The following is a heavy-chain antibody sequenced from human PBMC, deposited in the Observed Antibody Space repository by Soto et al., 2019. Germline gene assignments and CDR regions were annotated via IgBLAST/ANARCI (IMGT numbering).Heavy chain of an antibody. V-gene: IGHV3-21*01. Sequence: GGSLRLSCAASGFTFSSYSMNWVRQAPGKGLEWVSSISSSSSYIYYADSVKGRFTISRDNAKNSLYLQMNSLRAEDTAVYYCARGSRRGGYNWNDEDAFDIWGQGTMVTVSS. CDR2: ISSSSSYI. CDR3: ARGSRRGGYNWNDEDAFDI. J-gene: IGHJ3*02. CDR1: GFTFSSYS. D-gene: IGHD1-1*01.